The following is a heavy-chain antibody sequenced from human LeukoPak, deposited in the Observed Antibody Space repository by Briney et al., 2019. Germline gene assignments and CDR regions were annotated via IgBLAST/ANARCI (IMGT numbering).Heavy chain of an antibody. D-gene: IGHD1-26*01. CDR1: GGSISSYY. CDR2: IYYSGST. Sequence: SETLSLTCTVSGGSISSYYWSWIRQPPGKGLEWIGYIYYSGSTNYNPSLKSRVTISVDTSKNQFSLKLSSVTAADTAVYYCARDGSAGAQDVWGQGTTVTVSS. CDR3: ARDGSAGAQDV. V-gene: IGHV4-59*12. J-gene: IGHJ6*02.